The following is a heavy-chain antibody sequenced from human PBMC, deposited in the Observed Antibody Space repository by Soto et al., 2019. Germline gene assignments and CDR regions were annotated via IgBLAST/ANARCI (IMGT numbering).Heavy chain of an antibody. D-gene: IGHD2-21*02. Sequence: EVQVVESGGGLVKPGGSLRLSCAASGFAFSNYSMNWVRQTPGKGLEWVSFISSSSSNVYYADSVKGRFTISRDNAKNSLYLQMNSLRGEDTAVYYCLCGGDCLAWGFWGQGTLVTVSS. CDR3: LCGGDCLAWGF. J-gene: IGHJ4*02. CDR2: ISSSSSNV. V-gene: IGHV3-21*01. CDR1: GFAFSNYS.